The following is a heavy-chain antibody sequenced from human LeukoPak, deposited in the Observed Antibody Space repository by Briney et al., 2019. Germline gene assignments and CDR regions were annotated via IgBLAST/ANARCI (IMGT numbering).Heavy chain of an antibody. D-gene: IGHD1-26*01. CDR2: ISRSGSTK. CDR3: ARDASGSYYQPWFDP. CDR1: GFTFSDYN. Sequence: PGGSLRLSCAASGFTFSDYNMRWIRQAPGKGLEWVSSISRSGSTKYYADSVKGRFTISRDNAKNSLYLQMNSLRAEDTAVYYCARDASGSYYQPWFDPWGQGTLVTVSS. J-gene: IGHJ5*02. V-gene: IGHV3-11*04.